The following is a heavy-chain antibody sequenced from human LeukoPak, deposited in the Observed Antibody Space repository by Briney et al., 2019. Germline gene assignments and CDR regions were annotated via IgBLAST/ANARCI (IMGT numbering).Heavy chain of an antibody. CDR3: ARLSYYYDSSGEYFDY. CDR1: GYSFISYW. J-gene: IGHJ4*02. V-gene: IGHV5-51*01. CDR2: IYPGDSDT. Sequence: GESLKISCKGSGYSFISYWIGWVRQMPGKGLEWMGIIYPGDSDTRYSPSFQGQVTISADKSIRTAYLKWSSLKASDTAMYYCARLSYYYDSSGEYFDYWGQGTLVTVSS. D-gene: IGHD3-22*01.